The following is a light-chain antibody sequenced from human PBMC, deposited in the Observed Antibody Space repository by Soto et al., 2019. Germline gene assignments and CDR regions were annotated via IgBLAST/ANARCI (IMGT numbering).Light chain of an antibody. CDR2: GAS. Sequence: AIRMTQSPSSFSASTGDRVTITRRASQGVYSFLAWYQQKPGKVPKLLIYGASTLQSGVPSRFSGSESGTDFTLTISRLQSEDSATYYCQQYYSYPLTFGGGTK. J-gene: IGKJ4*01. V-gene: IGKV1-8*01. CDR3: QQYYSYPLT. CDR1: QGVYSF.